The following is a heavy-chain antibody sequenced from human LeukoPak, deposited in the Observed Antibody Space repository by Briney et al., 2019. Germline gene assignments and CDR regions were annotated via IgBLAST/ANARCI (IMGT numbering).Heavy chain of an antibody. D-gene: IGHD5-18*01. CDR3: ATGHSYGYDY. Sequence: GGSLRLSCAASGFTFSSYAMHWVRQAPGKGLEWVAVISYDGSNKYYADSVKGRFTISRDNSKNTLYLQMNSLRADDSGVYYCATGHSYGYDYWGQGVLVTVSS. CDR1: GFTFSSYA. CDR2: ISYDGSNK. V-gene: IGHV3-30*07. J-gene: IGHJ4*02.